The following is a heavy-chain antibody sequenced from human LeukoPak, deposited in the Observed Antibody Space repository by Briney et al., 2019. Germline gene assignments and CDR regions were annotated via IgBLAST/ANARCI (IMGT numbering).Heavy chain of an antibody. J-gene: IGHJ4*02. D-gene: IGHD1/OR15-1a*01. CDR3: ASGAVTTHDY. CDR1: GGSISSYY. V-gene: IGHV4-59*08. CDR2: IYYSGST. Sequence: SETLSLTCTVSGGSISSYYWSWIRQPPGKGLERIGYIYYSGSTNHNPSLKSRVTISVDTSKNQFSLKLSSVTAADTAVYYCASGAVTTHDYWGQGTLVTVSS.